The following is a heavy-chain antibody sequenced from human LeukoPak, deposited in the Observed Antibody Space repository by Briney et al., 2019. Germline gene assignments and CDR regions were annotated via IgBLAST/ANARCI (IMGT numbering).Heavy chain of an antibody. CDR1: GFTFSSYG. CDR2: ISYDGSNK. CDR3: AKAAVGEFVDY. V-gene: IGHV3-30*18. Sequence: PGGSPRLSCAASGFTFSSYGMHWVRQAPGKGLEWVAVISYDGSNKYYADSVKGRFTISRDNSKNTLYLQMNSLRAEDTAVYYCAKAAVGEFVDYWGQGTLVTVSS. D-gene: IGHD3-16*01. J-gene: IGHJ4*02.